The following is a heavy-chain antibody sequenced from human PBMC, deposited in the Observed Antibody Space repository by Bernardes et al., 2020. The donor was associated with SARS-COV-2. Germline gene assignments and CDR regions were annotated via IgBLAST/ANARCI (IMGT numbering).Heavy chain of an antibody. J-gene: IGHJ4*01. V-gene: IGHV4-61*02. D-gene: IGHD4-17*01. CDR2: IYTSGST. Sequence: TLSLTCTVSGASISSGNFYWSWIRQPAGKGLEWIGRIYTSGSTNYNPSLKSRVAISMDTSKNQFSLTLSSVTAADTAVYFCARVAGRAYGGNSAAPRLLDYWGHGALVTVSS. CDR3: ARVAGRAYGGNSAAPRLLDY. CDR1: GASISSGNFY.